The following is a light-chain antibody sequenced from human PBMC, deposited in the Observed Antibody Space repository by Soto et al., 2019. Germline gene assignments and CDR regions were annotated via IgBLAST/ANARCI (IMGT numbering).Light chain of an antibody. CDR2: DVT. J-gene: IGLJ2*01. CDR1: SSDVGGYNH. V-gene: IGLV2-14*03. Sequence: QSALTQPASVSGSPGQSITITCTGTSSDVGGYNHVAWYQHHPGKAPRLMIYDVTNRPSGVSSRFSGSKSGNTASQTISGLQAEDEADYYCSSYTSTRTVVFGEGTKVTVL. CDR3: SSYTSTRTVV.